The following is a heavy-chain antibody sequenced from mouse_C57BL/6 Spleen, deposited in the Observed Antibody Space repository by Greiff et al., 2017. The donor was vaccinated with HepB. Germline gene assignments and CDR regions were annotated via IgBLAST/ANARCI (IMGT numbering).Heavy chain of an antibody. CDR3: AKGDDDHD. V-gene: IGHV1-64*01. D-gene: IGHD2-4*01. CDR2: IHPNSGST. CDR1: GYTFTSYW. Sequence: VQLQQPGAELVKPGASVKLSCTASGYTFTSYWMHWVKQRPGQGLEWIGMIHPNSGSTNYNEKFKSKATLTVDKTSSTAYMQLSSLTAEDAAVYYGAKGDDDHDWGQGTTLTVAS. J-gene: IGHJ2*01.